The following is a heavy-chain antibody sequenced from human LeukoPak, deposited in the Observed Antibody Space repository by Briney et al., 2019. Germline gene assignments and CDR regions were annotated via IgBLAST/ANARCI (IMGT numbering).Heavy chain of an antibody. Sequence: VGSLRLSCAASVFTFSSYSMNWVRQAPGKGLEWVSSISSSSSYIYYADSVKGRFTISRDNAKNSLYLQMNSLRVEDTAVYYCARESYNASAQNDAFYIWDQGTMVTVSS. J-gene: IGHJ3*02. V-gene: IGHV3-21*01. CDR3: ARESYNASAQNDAFYI. CDR1: VFTFSSYS. D-gene: IGHD3-10*01. CDR2: ISSSSSYI.